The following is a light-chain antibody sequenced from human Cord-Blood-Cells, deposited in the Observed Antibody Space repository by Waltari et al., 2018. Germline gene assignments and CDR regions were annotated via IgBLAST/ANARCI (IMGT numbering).Light chain of an antibody. CDR3: QQYGSSPRT. J-gene: IGKJ1*01. Sequence: EIVLTQSPGTLSLSPGERATLSCRASQSVSSSYLAWYQQKPGQAPRLRIYGASSRATGIADSVSCSESGTDFTLTISRLEPEDCAGYYCQQYGSSPRTFGQGTKVEI. CDR1: QSVSSSY. V-gene: IGKV3-20*01. CDR2: GAS.